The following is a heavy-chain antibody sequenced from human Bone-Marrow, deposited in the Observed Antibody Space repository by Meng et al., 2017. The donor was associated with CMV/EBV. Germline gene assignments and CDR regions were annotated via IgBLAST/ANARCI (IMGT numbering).Heavy chain of an antibody. D-gene: IGHD6-13*01. CDR3: ARGEGYSSSWSDPFDY. CDR2: IIPIFGTA. J-gene: IGHJ4*02. V-gene: IGHV1-69*12. Sequence: VRLVLSGGEVKKPGSSVKVSCKASGGTFSSYAISWVRQAPGQGLEWMGGIIPIFGTANDAQKFQGRVTIPADESTSTAYMELSSLRSEDTAVYYCARGEGYSSSWSDPFDYWGQGTLVTVSS. CDR1: GGTFSSYA.